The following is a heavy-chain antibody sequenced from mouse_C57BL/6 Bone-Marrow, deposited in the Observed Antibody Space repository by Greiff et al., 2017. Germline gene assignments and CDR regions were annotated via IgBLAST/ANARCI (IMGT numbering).Heavy chain of an antibody. V-gene: IGHV1-19*01. Sequence: EVQLQQSGPVLVKPGASVKMSCKASGYTFTDYYMNWVKQSHGKSLEWIGVINPYNGGTSYTQKFKGKATLTVDKSSSTAYMELNSLTSEDSAVYYCASSLYYYGSSPWFAYWGQGTLVTVSA. CDR2: INPYNGGT. CDR1: GYTFTDYY. CDR3: ASSLYYYGSSPWFAY. D-gene: IGHD1-1*01. J-gene: IGHJ3*01.